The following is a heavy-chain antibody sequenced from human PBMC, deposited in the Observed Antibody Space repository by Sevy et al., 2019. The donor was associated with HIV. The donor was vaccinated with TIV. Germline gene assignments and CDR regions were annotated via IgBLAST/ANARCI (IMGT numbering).Heavy chain of an antibody. CDR2: IWYDGSNK. V-gene: IGHV3-33*01. J-gene: IGHJ4*02. CDR1: GFTFSSYG. D-gene: IGHD3-16*01. CDR3: XXXIAEGVCDY. Sequence: GGSLRLSCAASGFTFSSYGMHWVRQAPGKGLEWVAVIWYDGSNKYYADSVKGRFTISRDNSKNTLYLQMNSLRAEDXXXXXXXXXIAEGVCDYWGQGTLVTVSS.